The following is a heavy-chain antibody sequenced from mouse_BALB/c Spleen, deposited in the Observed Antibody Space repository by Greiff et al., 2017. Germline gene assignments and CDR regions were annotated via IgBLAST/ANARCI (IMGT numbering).Heavy chain of an antibody. J-gene: IGHJ4*01. CDR3: AREDYDDAMDY. D-gene: IGHD2-4*01. Sequence: EVQRVESGGGLVQPGGSLKLSCAASGFTFSSYGMSWVRQTPDKRLELVAIINSNGGSTYYPDSVKGRFTITRDNAKNTLYLQMSSLKSEDTAMYYCAREDYDDAMDYWGQGTSVTVSS. CDR2: INSNGGST. V-gene: IGHV5-6-3*01. CDR1: GFTFSSYG.